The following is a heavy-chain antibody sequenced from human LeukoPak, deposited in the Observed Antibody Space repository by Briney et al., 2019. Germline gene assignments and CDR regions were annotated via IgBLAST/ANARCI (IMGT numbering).Heavy chain of an antibody. CDR2: INHSGST. V-gene: IGHV4-34*01. Sequence: SETLSLTCAVYGGSFSGYYWSWIRQPPGKGLEWIGEINHSGSTNYNPSLKSRVTISVDTSKNQFSLKLSSVTAADTAVYYCARQDIVVVPAAMRAYNWFDPWGQGTLVTVSS. D-gene: IGHD2-2*01. CDR3: ARQDIVVVPAAMRAYNWFDP. J-gene: IGHJ5*02. CDR1: GGSFSGYY.